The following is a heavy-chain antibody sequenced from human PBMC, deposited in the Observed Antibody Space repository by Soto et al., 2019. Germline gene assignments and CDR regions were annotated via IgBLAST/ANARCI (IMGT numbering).Heavy chain of an antibody. V-gene: IGHV3-23*01. D-gene: IGHD1-7*01. CDR2: LSRSGGAT. J-gene: IGHJ5*02. Sequence: SLRLSCTASGFNTRFYSMSWVRQTPGKGLEWVAALSRSGGATYYADSVRGRFTISRDASKDTLFLQMSNLRAEDTALYYCSKGEMSTIRNSFDPWGQGTLVTVSS. CDR1: GFNTRFYS. CDR3: SKGEMSTIRNSFDP.